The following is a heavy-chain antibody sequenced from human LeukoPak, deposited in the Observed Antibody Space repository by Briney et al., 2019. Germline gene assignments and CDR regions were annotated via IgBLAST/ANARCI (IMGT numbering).Heavy chain of an antibody. CDR2: IKQDGSEK. Sequence: GGSLRLSCAASGFTFSSYWMSWVRQAPGKGLEWVANIKQDGSEKYYVDSVKGRFTISRDNAKNSLYLQMNSLRAEDTALYYCAKELIVGYSYGSHYYYYGMDVWGQGTTVTVSS. CDR1: GFTFSSYW. J-gene: IGHJ6*02. CDR3: AKELIVGYSYGSHYYYYGMDV. D-gene: IGHD5-18*01. V-gene: IGHV3-7*03.